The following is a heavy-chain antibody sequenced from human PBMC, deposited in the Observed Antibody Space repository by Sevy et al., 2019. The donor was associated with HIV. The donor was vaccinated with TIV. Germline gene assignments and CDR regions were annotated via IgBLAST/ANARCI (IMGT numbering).Heavy chain of an antibody. Sequence: GGSLRLSCAVSGFSFDSYGMTWVRQAPGKGLEWVSGISGSGTRTYYADSVKGRFSISRDNSKNRLYLQMNSLRSEDTGIIYCAKGGGGHYDPDEIGYYFYYYNMDVWGKGTTVTVSS. CDR1: GFSFDSYG. CDR2: ISGSGTRT. CDR3: AKGGGGHYDPDEIGYYFYYYNMDV. D-gene: IGHD3-22*01. V-gene: IGHV3-23*01. J-gene: IGHJ6*03.